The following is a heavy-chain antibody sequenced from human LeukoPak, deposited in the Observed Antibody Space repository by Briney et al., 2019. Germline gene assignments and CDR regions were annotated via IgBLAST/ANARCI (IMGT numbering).Heavy chain of an antibody. J-gene: IGHJ4*02. V-gene: IGHV3-7*01. Sequence: GSLRLSCAASGFTLNRYWMSWVRQAPGKGLEWVADINEVGGERHYVDSVKGRFTISRDKAKNLLYLQMNSLRAEDTAVYYCARGGNLENWGGGTLVTVSS. CDR2: INEVGGER. D-gene: IGHD1-14*01. CDR1: GFTLNRYW. CDR3: ARGGNLEN.